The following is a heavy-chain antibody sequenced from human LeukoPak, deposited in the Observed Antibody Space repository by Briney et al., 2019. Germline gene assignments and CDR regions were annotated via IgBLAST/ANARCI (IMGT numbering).Heavy chain of an antibody. V-gene: IGHV4-39*01. CDR1: GGSISSTSYY. CDR2: IYYSGNT. CDR3: ASEIVAAGTDY. Sequence: HSETLSLTCSVSGGSISSTSYYWAWIRQPPGKGLEWIGSIYYSGNTYYNPSLKGRVIISVDTSKNQFSLTLRSVTAADRAVYYCASEIVAAGTDYWGQGTLVTVSS. D-gene: IGHD6-13*01. J-gene: IGHJ4*02.